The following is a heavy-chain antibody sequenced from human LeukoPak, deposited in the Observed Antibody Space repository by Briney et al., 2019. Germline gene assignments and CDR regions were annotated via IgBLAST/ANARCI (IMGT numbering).Heavy chain of an antibody. J-gene: IGHJ6*03. D-gene: IGHD5-18*01. CDR1: GGSISSYY. CDR3: ARTEESGYSYGYFGYYYYMDV. CDR2: IYYSGST. V-gene: IGHV4-59*01. Sequence: SETLSLTCTVSGGSISSYYWSWIRQPPGKGLEYIGYIYYSGSTNYNPSLKSRVTISVDTSKNQFSLKLSSVTAADTAVYYCARTEESGYSYGYFGYYYYMDVWGKGTTVTVSS.